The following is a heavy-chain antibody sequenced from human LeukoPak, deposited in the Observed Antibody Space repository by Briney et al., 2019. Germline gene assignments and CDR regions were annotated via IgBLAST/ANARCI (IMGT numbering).Heavy chain of an antibody. Sequence: GGSLRLSCAASGFTFSNYAMSWVRQAPGKGLEWVSSISSSSSYIYYADSVKGRFTISRDNAKNSLYLQMNSLRAEDTAVYYCARFRAPVAGMNYFDYWGQGTLVTVSS. V-gene: IGHV3-21*01. J-gene: IGHJ4*02. CDR1: GFTFSNYA. D-gene: IGHD6-19*01. CDR2: ISSSSSYI. CDR3: ARFRAPVAGMNYFDY.